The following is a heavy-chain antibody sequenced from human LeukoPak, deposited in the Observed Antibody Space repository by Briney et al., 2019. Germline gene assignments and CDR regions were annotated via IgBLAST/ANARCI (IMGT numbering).Heavy chain of an antibody. D-gene: IGHD4-11*01. J-gene: IGHJ6*03. CDR3: ARAAAYSIASSYYYMDV. V-gene: IGHV1-69*06. Sequence: SVKVSCKASGDTFSSYAISWVRQAPGQGLEWMGGIIPIFGTANYAQKFQGRVTITADKSTSTAYMELSSLRSEDTAVYYCARAAAYSIASSYYYMDVWGKGTTVTVSS. CDR1: GDTFSSYA. CDR2: IIPIFGTA.